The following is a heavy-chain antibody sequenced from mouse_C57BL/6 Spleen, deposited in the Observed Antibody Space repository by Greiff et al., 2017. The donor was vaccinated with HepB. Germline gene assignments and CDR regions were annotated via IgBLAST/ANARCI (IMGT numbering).Heavy chain of an antibody. Sequence: VQLQQSGPELVKPGASVKISCKASGYAFSSSWMNWVKQRPGKGLEWIGRIYPGDGDTNYNGKFTGKATLTADKSSSTAYMQLSSLTSEDSAVYCCARYAMDYWGQGTSVTVSS. CDR2: IYPGDGDT. V-gene: IGHV1-82*01. CDR1: GYAFSSSW. CDR3: ARYAMDY. J-gene: IGHJ4*01.